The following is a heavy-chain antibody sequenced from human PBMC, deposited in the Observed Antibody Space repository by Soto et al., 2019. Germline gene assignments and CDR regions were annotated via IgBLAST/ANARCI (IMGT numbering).Heavy chain of an antibody. V-gene: IGHV3-33*01. CDR2: IWYDGSNK. D-gene: IGHD2-2*01. J-gene: IGHJ6*02. Sequence: GGSLRLSCAASGFTFSSYGMHWVRQAPGKGLEWVAVIWYDGSNKYYADSVKGRFTISRDNSKNTLYLQMNSLRAEDTAVYYCARVGTPNCSSTSCLYYYGMDVWGQGTTVTVSS. CDR3: ARVGTPNCSSTSCLYYYGMDV. CDR1: GFTFSSYG.